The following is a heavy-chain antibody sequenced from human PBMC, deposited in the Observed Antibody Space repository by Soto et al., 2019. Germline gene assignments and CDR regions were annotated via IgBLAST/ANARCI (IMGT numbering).Heavy chain of an antibody. Sequence: RLSCAASGFTFSSYAMSWVRQAPGKGLEWVSAISGSGGSTYYADSVKGRFTISRDNSKNTLYLQMNSLRAEDTAVYYCAKSMSIAARPGYYYYGMDVWGQGTTVTVSS. D-gene: IGHD6-6*01. J-gene: IGHJ6*02. CDR1: GFTFSSYA. CDR2: ISGSGGST. V-gene: IGHV3-23*01. CDR3: AKSMSIAARPGYYYYGMDV.